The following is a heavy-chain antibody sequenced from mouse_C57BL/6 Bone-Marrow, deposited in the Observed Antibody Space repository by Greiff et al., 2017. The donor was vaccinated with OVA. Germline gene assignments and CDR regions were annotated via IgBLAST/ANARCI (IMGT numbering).Heavy chain of an antibody. CDR1: GFNIKDDY. CDR3: TRYGSSPFAY. J-gene: IGHJ3*01. D-gene: IGHD1-1*01. V-gene: IGHV14-4*01. Sequence: EVQLQQSGAELVRPGASVKLSCTASGFNIKDDYMHWVKQRPEQGLEWIGWIDPENGDTEYASKFQGKATITADTSSNTAYLQLSSLTSEDTAVYYCTRYGSSPFAYWGQGTLVTVSA. CDR2: IDPENGDT.